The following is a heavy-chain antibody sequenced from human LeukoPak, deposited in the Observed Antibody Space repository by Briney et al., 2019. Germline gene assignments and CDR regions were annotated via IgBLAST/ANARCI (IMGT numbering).Heavy chain of an antibody. CDR3: ARRAGNSWFFDY. J-gene: IGHJ4*02. CDR2: IYSSGSA. D-gene: IGHD6-13*01. Sequence: SETLSPTCTVSGGSISTYYWKWIRQPAGQGLEWIGHIYSSGSANYNPSLKSRVTMSVDTSKNQFSLRLTSVTAADTAVYYCARRAGNSWFFDYWGQGILVTVSS. CDR1: GGSISTYY. V-gene: IGHV4-4*07.